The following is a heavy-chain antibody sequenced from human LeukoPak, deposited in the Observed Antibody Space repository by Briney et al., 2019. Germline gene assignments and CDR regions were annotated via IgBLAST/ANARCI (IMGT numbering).Heavy chain of an antibody. J-gene: IGHJ5*02. CDR2: IYASGTI. D-gene: IGHD4-23*01. Sequence: PSETLSLTCTVSGGSIRSYYWSWIRQPAGKGLEWIGRIYASGTITYNPSLESRVSMSVDTSKNQFSLNLSSVTAADTALYYCARDSGTTVEVKFDPWGQGTLVTVSS. CDR1: GGSIRSYY. CDR3: ARDSGTTVEVKFDP. V-gene: IGHV4-4*07.